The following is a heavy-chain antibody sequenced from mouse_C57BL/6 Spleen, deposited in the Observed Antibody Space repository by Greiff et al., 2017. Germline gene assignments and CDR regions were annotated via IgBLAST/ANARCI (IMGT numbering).Heavy chain of an antibody. J-gene: IGHJ1*03. CDR2: IRSKSSNYAT. Sequence: EVKVVESGGGLVQPKGSLKLSCAASGFTFNTYAMHWVRQAPGKGLEWVARIRSKSSNYATYYADSVKYRFTISRDYSQSMLYLQMNNLKTEDTAMYYCVRDPYYYSTWYFDVWGTGTTVTVSS. D-gene: IGHD2-5*01. V-gene: IGHV10-3*01. CDR3: VRDPYYYSTWYFDV. CDR1: GFTFNTYA.